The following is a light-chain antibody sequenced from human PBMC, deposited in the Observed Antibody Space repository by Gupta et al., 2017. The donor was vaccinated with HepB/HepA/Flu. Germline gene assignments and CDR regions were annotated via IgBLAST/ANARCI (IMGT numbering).Light chain of an antibody. Sequence: DIVMTQSPLSLPVTPGEPASTSCRSSQSLVHSNGYNYLDWYVQKPGQSPQLLIYLGSNRASGVPDRFSGSGSGADFTLKISRVEADDVGVYYCMQALQSPRTFGQGTKLEIK. V-gene: IGKV2-28*01. J-gene: IGKJ2*02. CDR3: MQALQSPRT. CDR1: QSLVHSNGYNY. CDR2: LGS.